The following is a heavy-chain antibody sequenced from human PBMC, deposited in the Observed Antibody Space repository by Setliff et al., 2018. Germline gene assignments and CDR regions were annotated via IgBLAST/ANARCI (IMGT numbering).Heavy chain of an antibody. Sequence: ASVKVSCKASGYTFTTHGISWVRQAPGQGLEWMGWISTDDGDTNFAQKFQGRVTLTTDTSTGTAYMELRSLTFDDTAVYYCARDWFCSGGDCSDVFDFWGQGTMVPS. CDR1: GYTFTTHG. D-gene: IGHD2-21*02. CDR3: ARDWFCSGGDCSDVFDF. V-gene: IGHV1-18*01. J-gene: IGHJ3*01. CDR2: ISTDDGDT.